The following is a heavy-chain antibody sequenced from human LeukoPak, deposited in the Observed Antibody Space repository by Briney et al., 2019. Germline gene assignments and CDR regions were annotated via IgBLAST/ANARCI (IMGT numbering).Heavy chain of an antibody. D-gene: IGHD3-16*01. Sequence: GGSLRLSCAASGFTFSSCGMNWVRQAPGKGLEWVSYITGSSSSIYYADSVKGRFTISRDNVKNFLYLQMNSLRDEDTAVYYCATDWGYFIDYWGQGALVTVSS. CDR2: ITGSSSSI. J-gene: IGHJ4*02. CDR1: GFTFSSCG. CDR3: ATDWGYFIDY. V-gene: IGHV3-48*02.